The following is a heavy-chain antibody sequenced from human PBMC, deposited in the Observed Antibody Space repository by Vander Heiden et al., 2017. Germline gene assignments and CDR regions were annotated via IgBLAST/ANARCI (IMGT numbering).Heavy chain of an antibody. CDR2: IGYDGNNK. V-gene: IGHV3-33*01. CDR1: GFTFSNYA. CDR3: AREGTLTTVITDYYYGMDV. J-gene: IGHJ6*02. Sequence: QVLLVESGGGVVQPGKSLRLSCEAAGFTFSNYAIHWVRQAPGKGLEWVAIIGYDGNNKYYGDSVKGRFTISRDNSKNMLYLQMNSLRAEDTAVYYCAREGTLTTVITDYYYGMDVWGQGTTVTVSS. D-gene: IGHD4-17*01.